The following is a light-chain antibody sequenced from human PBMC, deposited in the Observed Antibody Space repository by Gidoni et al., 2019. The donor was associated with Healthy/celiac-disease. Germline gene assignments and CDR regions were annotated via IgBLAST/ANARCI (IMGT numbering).Light chain of an antibody. J-gene: IGKJ1*01. V-gene: IGKV1-39*01. Sequence: DIQMTQSPSSLSASVGDRVTITCRASQSISSYLNWYQQKPGKAPKLLIYAASSLQSGVTSRFSGSGSGTDFTLNISSLQPEDFATYDCQQSYSTPRKFGQGTKVEIK. CDR3: QQSYSTPRK. CDR1: QSISSY. CDR2: AAS.